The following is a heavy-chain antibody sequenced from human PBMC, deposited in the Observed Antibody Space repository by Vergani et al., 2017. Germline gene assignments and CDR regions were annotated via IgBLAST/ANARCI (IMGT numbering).Heavy chain of an antibody. CDR2: IYTSGST. Sequence: QVQLQESGPGLVKPSETLSLTCTVSGGSISSYYWSWIRQPAGKGLEWIGRIYTSGSTNYNPPLKSRVTMSVDTSKNQFSLKLSSVTAADTAVYCCARDPLDSSSSGLAYYYYGMDVWGQGTTVTVSS. D-gene: IGHD6-6*01. V-gene: IGHV4-4*07. CDR3: ARDPLDSSSSGLAYYYYGMDV. J-gene: IGHJ6*02. CDR1: GGSISSYY.